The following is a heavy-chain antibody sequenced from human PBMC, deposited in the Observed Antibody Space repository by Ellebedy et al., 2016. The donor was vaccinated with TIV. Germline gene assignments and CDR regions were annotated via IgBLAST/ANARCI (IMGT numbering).Heavy chain of an antibody. J-gene: IGHJ5*02. Sequence: GGSLRLSXAASGFTSFNFAMIWVRQAPGRGLEWVSSINSRGDSAYYADSVKGRFTISRANSMDTLHLQMNSLRAEDTAVYYCAKDRGGSGPWGQGTLVTVSS. CDR3: AKDRGGSGP. CDR1: GFTSFNFA. CDR2: INSRGDSA. V-gene: IGHV3-23*01. D-gene: IGHD3-3*01.